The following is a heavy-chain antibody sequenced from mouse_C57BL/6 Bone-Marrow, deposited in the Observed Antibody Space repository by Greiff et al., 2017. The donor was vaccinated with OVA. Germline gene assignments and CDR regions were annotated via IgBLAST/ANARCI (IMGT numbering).Heavy chain of an antibody. CDR3: ATAQATSYAMDY. CDR2: IYPGDGDT. D-gene: IGHD3-2*02. CDR1: GYAFSSSW. Sequence: QVQLKQSGPELVKPGASVKISCKASGYAFSSSWMNWVKQRPGKGLEWIGRIYPGDGDTNYNGKFKGKATLTADKSSSTAYMQLSSLTSEDSAVYFCATAQATSYAMDYWGQGTSVTVSS. V-gene: IGHV1-82*01. J-gene: IGHJ4*01.